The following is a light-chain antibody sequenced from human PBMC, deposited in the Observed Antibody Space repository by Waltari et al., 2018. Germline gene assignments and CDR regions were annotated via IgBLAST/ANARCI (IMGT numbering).Light chain of an antibody. CDR1: QNIGRY. Sequence: ELVLTQSPGTLSLSPGERATLSCRASQNIGRYLVWYQQKSGQPPRLLIYAASTRATGIPDRFIGSGSGTDFSLTIARLEPEDFAVYFCQNHERLPATFGQGP. J-gene: IGKJ1*01. CDR3: QNHERLPAT. V-gene: IGKV3-20*01. CDR2: AAS.